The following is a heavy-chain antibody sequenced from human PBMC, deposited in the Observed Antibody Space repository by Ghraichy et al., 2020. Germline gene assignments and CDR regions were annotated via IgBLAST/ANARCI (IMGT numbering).Heavy chain of an antibody. CDR3: ARDRRAYYYYMDV. Sequence: SETLSLTCTVSGGSISSYYWSWIRQPPGKGLEWIGYIYYSGSTNYNPSLKSRVTISVDTSKNQFSLKLSSVTAADTAVYYCARDRRAYYYYMDVWGKGTTVTVSS. CDR1: GGSISSYY. J-gene: IGHJ6*03. CDR2: IYYSGST. V-gene: IGHV4-59*01.